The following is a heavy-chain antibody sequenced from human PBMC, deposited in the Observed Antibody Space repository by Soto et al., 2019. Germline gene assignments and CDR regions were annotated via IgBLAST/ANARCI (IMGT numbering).Heavy chain of an antibody. V-gene: IGHV3-64*01. CDR3: VRVEAQTGPQGRDAFDI. J-gene: IGHJ3*02. Sequence: EVQLVESGGGLVQPGGSLRLSCVASGFTFSVHSMHWVRQAPGKGLEYVSAISSNGRSIYYANSVKGRFTISRDNSKNTLHLQVGSLRADEMAVYYCVRVEAQTGPQGRDAFDIWAQGTMVTVSS. CDR1: GFTFSVHS. D-gene: IGHD1-1*01. CDR2: ISSNGRSI.